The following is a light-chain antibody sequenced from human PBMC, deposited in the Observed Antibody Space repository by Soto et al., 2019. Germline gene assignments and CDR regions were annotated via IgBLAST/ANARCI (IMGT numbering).Light chain of an antibody. CDR3: QSYDSSLSGYVV. Sequence: QAVVTQPPSVSGAPGQRVTISCTGSSSNIGAGYDVNWYQQLPGIAPKLLIYRNNNRPSGVPDRFSGSKSGNSASLAFTGLQAEDEADYYCQSYDSSLSGYVVFGGRTKLTVL. CDR2: RNN. J-gene: IGLJ2*01. CDR1: SSNIGAGYD. V-gene: IGLV1-40*01.